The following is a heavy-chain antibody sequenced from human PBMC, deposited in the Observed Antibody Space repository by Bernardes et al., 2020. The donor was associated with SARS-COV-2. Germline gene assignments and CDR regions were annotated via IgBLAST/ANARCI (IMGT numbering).Heavy chain of an antibody. Sequence: GGSQRLVCVVSGLTFGFYCVHWVRQAPGKGLEWVAVIWYDGSEKYYADSVKGRFTVSRDNPKSTLYLQMNSLRADDTAVYYCARELGAVLAGVYFDYWGQGTLVTVSS. V-gene: IGHV3-33*01. D-gene: IGHD2-8*02. CDR1: GLTFGFYC. CDR2: IWYDGSEK. CDR3: ARELGAVLAGVYFDY. J-gene: IGHJ4*02.